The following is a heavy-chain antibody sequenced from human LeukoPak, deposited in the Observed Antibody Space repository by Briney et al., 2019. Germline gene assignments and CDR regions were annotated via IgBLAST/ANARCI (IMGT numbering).Heavy chain of an antibody. CDR3: ARVHSGYDTVYFDY. V-gene: IGHV3-23*01. D-gene: IGHD5-12*01. CDR1: GFTFSSYA. J-gene: IGHJ4*02. Sequence: GGSLRLSCAASGFTFSSYAMSWVRQAPGKGLEWVSAISGSGGSTYYADSVKGRFTISRDNSKNTLYLQMNSLRAEDTAVYYCARVHSGYDTVYFDYWGQGTLVTVSS. CDR2: ISGSGGST.